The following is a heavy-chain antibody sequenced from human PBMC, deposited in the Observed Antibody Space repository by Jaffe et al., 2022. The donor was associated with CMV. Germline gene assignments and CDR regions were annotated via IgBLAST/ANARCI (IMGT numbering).Heavy chain of an antibody. V-gene: IGHV3-33*01. CDR2: IWYDGSNK. CDR3: ARESLHRTYSSGWYYGWFDP. CDR1: GFTFSSYG. J-gene: IGHJ5*02. D-gene: IGHD6-19*01. Sequence: QVQLVESGGGVVQPGRSLRLSCAASGFTFSSYGMHWVRQAPGKGLEWVAVIWYDGSNKYYADSVKGRFTISRDNSKNTLYLQMNSLRAEDTAVYYCARESLHRTYSSGWYYGWFDPWGQGTLVTVSS.